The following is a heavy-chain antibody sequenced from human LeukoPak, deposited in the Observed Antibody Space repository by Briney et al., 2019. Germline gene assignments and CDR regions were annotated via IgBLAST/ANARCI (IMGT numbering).Heavy chain of an antibody. CDR3: AREGSSICLSSYSYMDV. D-gene: IGHD6-13*01. CDR2: INGSGCTT. Sequence: AGSLSLSCAASGFTFSSYSMSWIRQAPGKGLEWVAAINGSGCTTYYPYPVKGRFTIARDNSKNTLYLQMNSLRAEATAVYCGAREGSSICLSSYSYMDVWGEGPTVTV. J-gene: IGHJ6*03. CDR1: GFTFSSYS. V-gene: IGHV3-23*01.